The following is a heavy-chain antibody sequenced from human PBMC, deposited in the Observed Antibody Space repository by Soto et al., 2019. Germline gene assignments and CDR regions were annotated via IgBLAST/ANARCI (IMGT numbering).Heavy chain of an antibody. D-gene: IGHD3-3*01. CDR2: IYWDDDK. CDR3: AHTVIFGVAVRYGMDV. J-gene: IGHJ6*02. CDR1: GFSLITYGVV. Sequence: SGPTLVNPTQTLTVTCTFSGFSLITYGVVVGWVRQPPGKALEWLALIYWDDDKYYSPSLKSRLTIAKDTSKNQVVLTLTNMDPVDTATYYCAHTVIFGVAVRYGMDVWGQGTSVTVSS. V-gene: IGHV2-5*02.